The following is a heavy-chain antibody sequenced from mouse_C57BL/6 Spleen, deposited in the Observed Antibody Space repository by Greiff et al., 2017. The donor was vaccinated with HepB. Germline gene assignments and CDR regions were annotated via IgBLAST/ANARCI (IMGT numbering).Heavy chain of an antibody. V-gene: IGHV1-80*01. J-gene: IGHJ3*01. D-gene: IGHD2-1*01. CDR3: ALYGNSWFAY. Sequence: QVHVKQSGAELVKPGASVKISCKASGYAFSSYWMNWVKQRPGKGLEWIGQIYPGDGDTNYNGKFKGKATLTADKSSSTAYMQLSSLTSEDSAVYFCALYGNSWFAYWGQGTLVTVSA. CDR2: IYPGDGDT. CDR1: GYAFSSYW.